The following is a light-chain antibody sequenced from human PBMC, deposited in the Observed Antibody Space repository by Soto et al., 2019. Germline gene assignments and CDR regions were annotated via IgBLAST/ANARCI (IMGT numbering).Light chain of an antibody. J-gene: IGLJ1*01. Sequence: QSALTQPRSVSGSPVQSVTISCTGTSSDVGGYNDVSWYQQHPGKDPKLMIYDVSKRPSGVPDRFSGSKSGNTASLTISGLQAEDEAEYYCCSYTGIYVFGTGTKLAVL. CDR2: DVS. V-gene: IGLV2-11*01. CDR3: CSYTGIYV. CDR1: SSDVGGYND.